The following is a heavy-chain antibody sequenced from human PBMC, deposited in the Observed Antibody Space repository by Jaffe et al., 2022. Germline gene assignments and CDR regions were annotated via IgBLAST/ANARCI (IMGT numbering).Heavy chain of an antibody. Sequence: DVQLLESGGLLLQPGGSLRLSCAASGFTFSTYAMSWVRKAPGKGLEWVSGISGSGINTYYADSVRGRFTISRDNSKNTVYMQMNSLRVEDTAIYYCAKQSEDITITVFGVPRGVYFDSWGPGTLVTVSS. D-gene: IGHD3-3*01. CDR3: AKQSEDITITVFGVPRGVYFDS. CDR1: GFTFSTYA. CDR2: ISGSGINT. J-gene: IGHJ4*02. V-gene: IGHV3-23*01.